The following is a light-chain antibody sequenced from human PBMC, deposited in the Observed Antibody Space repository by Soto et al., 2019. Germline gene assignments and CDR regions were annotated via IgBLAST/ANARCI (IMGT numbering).Light chain of an antibody. J-gene: IGKJ4*01. CDR2: SAT. CDR3: LHHNSYPLP. Sequence: DIQMTQSPSSLSASVGDRVTITCRASQGIRDNLGWYQQKPGKAPERLIYSATNLHTWVPARFRGSVSGTDCTLTISSLQTQYVAKYYCLHHNSYPLPFRGGTKVEIK. CDR1: QGIRDN. V-gene: IGKV1-17*01.